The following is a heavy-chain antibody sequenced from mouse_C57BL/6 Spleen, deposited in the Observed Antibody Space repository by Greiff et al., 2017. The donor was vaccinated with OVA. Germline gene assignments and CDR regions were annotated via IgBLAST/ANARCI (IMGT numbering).Heavy chain of an antibody. D-gene: IGHD2-4*01. CDR3: ARFRDYDGFAY. CDR1: GYTFTSYW. V-gene: IGHV1-69*01. J-gene: IGHJ3*01. CDR2: IDPSDSYT. Sequence: VQLQQSGAELVMPGASVKLSCKASGYTFTSYWMHWVKQRPGQGLEWIGEIDPSDSYTNYNQKFKGKSTLTVDKSSSTAYMQLSSLTSEDSAVYYCARFRDYDGFAYWGQGTLVTVSA.